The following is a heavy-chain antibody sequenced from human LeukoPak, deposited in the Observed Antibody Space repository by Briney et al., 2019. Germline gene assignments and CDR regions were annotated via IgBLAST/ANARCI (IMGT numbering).Heavy chain of an antibody. CDR2: IISDESST. CDR1: GFTLNSYW. J-gene: IGHJ3*02. CDR3: ARGAHVLDI. Sequence: GGSLRLSCAASGFTLNSYWMHWVRQAPGKGLEWVSRIISDESSTTYVDSVKGRFTISRDNAKNTLYLQMDSLRVEDTTVYFCARGAHVLDIWGQGTMVTVS. D-gene: IGHD1-26*01. V-gene: IGHV3-74*01.